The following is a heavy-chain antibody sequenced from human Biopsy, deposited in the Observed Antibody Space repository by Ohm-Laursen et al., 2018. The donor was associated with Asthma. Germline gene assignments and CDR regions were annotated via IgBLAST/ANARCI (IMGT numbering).Heavy chain of an antibody. J-gene: IGHJ4*02. D-gene: IGHD2-2*01. CDR2: INSVFGTT. V-gene: IGHV1-69*13. Sequence: ASVKVSCKSLGGTFNTYVIGWVQQAPGQGLEWMGGINSVFGTTTYPQKFQDRVTITADDSTSTVYMELSSLRSEDTSVYYCARKAGSCISRTCYSLDFWGQGTLVTVSS. CDR3: ARKAGSCISRTCYSLDF. CDR1: GGTFNTYV.